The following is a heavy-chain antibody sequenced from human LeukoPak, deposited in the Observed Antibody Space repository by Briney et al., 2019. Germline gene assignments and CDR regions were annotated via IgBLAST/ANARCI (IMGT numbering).Heavy chain of an antibody. CDR1: RYTFTGYY. D-gene: IGHD3-10*01. CDR3: ARDLEGYHYGSGNYPQ. CDR2: INPNSGVT. Sequence: AAVKVSCKPCRYTFTGYYIYWVRQAPRQGREGMGLINPNSGVTNYAQKFQGRIPMTRDTSISTDYMELSSLTSDDTAVYYCARDLEGYHYGSGNYPQWGEGTLVTVSS. V-gene: IGHV1-2*02. J-gene: IGHJ4*02.